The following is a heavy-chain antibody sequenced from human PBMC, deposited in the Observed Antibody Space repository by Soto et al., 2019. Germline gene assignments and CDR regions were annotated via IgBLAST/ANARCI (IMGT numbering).Heavy chain of an antibody. CDR3: ARAGLGSIGLWSRAYYLEF. J-gene: IGHJ4*02. CDR2: IYYSGST. CDR1: DGSIRGGGYY. V-gene: IGHV4-31*03. Sequence: LSVTCTVADGSIRGGGYYRSWNSQNPGKGLEWIGYIYYSGSTYYNPSLKSRVTISVDTSKNQFSLRLSSVTAADTAVYYCARAGLGSIGLWSRAYYLEFWGQGSVVTVSS. D-gene: IGHD6-19*01.